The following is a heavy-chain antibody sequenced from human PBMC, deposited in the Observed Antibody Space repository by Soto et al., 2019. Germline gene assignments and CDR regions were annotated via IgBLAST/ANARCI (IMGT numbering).Heavy chain of an antibody. CDR2: ISYDGSNK. J-gene: IGHJ4*02. CDR1: GFTFSSYG. Sequence: QVQLVESGGGVVQPGRSLSLSCAASGFTFSSYGMHWVRQAPGKGLEWVAVISYDGSNKYYADSVKGRFTISRDNSKNTLYLQMNSLRAEDTAVYYCAKEPLQGGAAADYVFDYWGQGTLVTVSS. V-gene: IGHV3-30*18. CDR3: AKEPLQGGAAADYVFDY. D-gene: IGHD6-13*01.